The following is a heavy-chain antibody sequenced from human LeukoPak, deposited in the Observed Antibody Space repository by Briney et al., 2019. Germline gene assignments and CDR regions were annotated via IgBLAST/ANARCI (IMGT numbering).Heavy chain of an antibody. CDR3: AKATYSSGWHVRDY. J-gene: IGHJ4*02. CDR1: GFTFSSYA. CDR2: ISASGGNT. D-gene: IGHD6-19*01. Sequence: GGSLRLSCAASGFTFSSYAISRVRQAPGKGLEWVSAISASGGNTYYADSVKGRFTISRDNSKNTLYLQMNGLRAEDTAIYYCAKATYSSGWHVRDYWGLGTLVTVSS. V-gene: IGHV3-23*01.